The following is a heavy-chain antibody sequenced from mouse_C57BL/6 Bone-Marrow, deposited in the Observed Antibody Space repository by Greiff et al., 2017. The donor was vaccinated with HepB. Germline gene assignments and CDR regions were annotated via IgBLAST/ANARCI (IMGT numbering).Heavy chain of an antibody. D-gene: IGHD2-4*01. J-gene: IGHJ1*03. CDR2: IDPENGDT. CDR1: GFNIKDDY. CDR3: THDYDGDWYFDV. V-gene: IGHV14-4*01. Sequence: VQLQQSGAELVRPGASVKLSCTASGFNIKDDYMHWVKQRPEQGLEWIGWIDPENGDTEYASKFQGKATITADTSSNTAYLQLSSLTSEDTAVYYCTHDYDGDWYFDVWGTGTTVTVSS.